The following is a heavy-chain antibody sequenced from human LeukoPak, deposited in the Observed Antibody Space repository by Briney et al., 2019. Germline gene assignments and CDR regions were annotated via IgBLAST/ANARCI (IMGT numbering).Heavy chain of an antibody. CDR2: ISYDGSNK. D-gene: IGHD3-3*01. Sequence: GGSLRLSCAASGFTFSSYAMHWVRQAPGKGLEWVAVISYDGSNKYYADSVKGRFTFSRDNSKNTLYLQVNSLRTEDTAVYYCARDLQEYDFWSGSMECYFDYWGQGTLVTVSS. V-gene: IGHV3-30-3*01. CDR1: GFTFSSYA. CDR3: ARDLQEYDFWSGSMECYFDY. J-gene: IGHJ4*02.